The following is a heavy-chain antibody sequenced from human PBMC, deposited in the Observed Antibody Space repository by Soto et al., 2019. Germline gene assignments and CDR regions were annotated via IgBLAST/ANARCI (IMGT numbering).Heavy chain of an antibody. Sequence: EVQLVESGGGLVQPGGSLRLSCAASGFTFSSYSMTWVRQAPGKGLEWVSYISSGSSTIYYADSVKGRFSLSRDNAKNSLYLQMNSLRDEDTAVYYCARDPGGLVIFDYWGQGTLVTVSS. J-gene: IGHJ4*02. CDR2: ISSGSSTI. CDR3: ARDPGGLVIFDY. CDR1: GFTFSSYS. D-gene: IGHD3-9*01. V-gene: IGHV3-48*02.